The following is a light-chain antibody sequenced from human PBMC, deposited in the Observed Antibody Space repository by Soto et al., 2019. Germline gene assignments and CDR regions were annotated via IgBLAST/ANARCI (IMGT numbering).Light chain of an antibody. CDR3: QQYGSSPRT. J-gene: IGKJ1*01. V-gene: IGKV3-20*01. Sequence: PGERATLSCRSSQSGNSGYLAWYQHTPGQAPRLLIYDTSTRATGIPDRFSGSGSGTDFTLTISRLEPEDFAVFYCQQYGSSPRTFGQGTKVDIK. CDR1: QSGNSGY. CDR2: DTS.